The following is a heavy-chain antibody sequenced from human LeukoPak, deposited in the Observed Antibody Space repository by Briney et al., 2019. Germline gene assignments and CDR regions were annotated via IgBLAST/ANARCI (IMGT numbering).Heavy chain of an antibody. CDR2: INHSGST. CDR3: ARRITIFGVVTRGAFDI. D-gene: IGHD3-3*01. CDR1: GGSFSGYY. V-gene: IGHV4-34*01. J-gene: IGHJ3*02. Sequence: SETLSLTCAVYGGSFSGYYWSWIRQPPGKGLEWIGEINHSGSTNYNPSLKSRVTISVDTSKNQFSLKLSSVTAADTAVYYCARRITIFGVVTRGAFDIWGQGTMVTVSS.